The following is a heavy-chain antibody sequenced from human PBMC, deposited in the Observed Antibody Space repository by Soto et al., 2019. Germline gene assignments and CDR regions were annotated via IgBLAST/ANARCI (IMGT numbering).Heavy chain of an antibody. J-gene: IGHJ3*02. V-gene: IGHV3-48*01. CDR1: GFTFSSYS. D-gene: IGHD6-13*01. CDR3: ARTRQHSSWYFDAFEI. Sequence: EVQLVESGGGLVQPGGSLRLSCAASGFTFSSYSMNWVRQAPGKGLEWVSYISSSSSTIYYADSVKGRFTISRDNAKNSLYLPMNSLRAEDTAVYYCARTRQHSSWYFDAFEIWGQGTMVTVSS. CDR2: ISSSSSTI.